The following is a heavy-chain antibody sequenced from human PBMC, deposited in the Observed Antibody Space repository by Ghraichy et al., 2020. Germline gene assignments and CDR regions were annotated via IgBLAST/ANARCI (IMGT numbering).Heavy chain of an antibody. CDR3: AREVGIGDYFDY. CDR2: IKQDGSEK. J-gene: IGHJ4*02. D-gene: IGHD2-21*01. CDR1: GFTFSSYW. Sequence: SLNISCAASGFTFSSYWMSWVRQAPGKGLEWVANIKQDGSEKYYVDSVNGRFTISRDNAKNSLYLQMNSLRAEDTAVYYCAREVGIGDYFDYWGQGTLVTVSS. V-gene: IGHV3-7*03.